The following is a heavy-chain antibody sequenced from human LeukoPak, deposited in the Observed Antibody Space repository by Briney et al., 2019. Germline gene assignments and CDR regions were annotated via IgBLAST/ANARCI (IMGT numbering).Heavy chain of an antibody. Sequence: GGSLRLSCAASGFTFSSYAMTWVRQAPGKGLELVSIISGSGSNTYYADSVKGRFTISRDNAKNSLYLQMNSLRVEDTALYYCARVWAWGSGNYFDNWGQGTLVTVSS. V-gene: IGHV3-23*01. CDR2: ISGSGSNT. CDR3: ARVWAWGSGNYFDN. D-gene: IGHD7-27*01. J-gene: IGHJ4*02. CDR1: GFTFSSYA.